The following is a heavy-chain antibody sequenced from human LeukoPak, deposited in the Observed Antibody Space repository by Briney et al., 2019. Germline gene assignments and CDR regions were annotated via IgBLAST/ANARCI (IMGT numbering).Heavy chain of an antibody. D-gene: IGHD3-3*01. CDR3: ARGGQITIFGVVITAHAFDI. CDR2: IYTSGST. Sequence: SETLSLTCTVSGGSISSYYWSWIRQPAGKGLEWIGRIYTSGSTNYNPSLKSRVTISVDTSKNQFSLKLSSVTAADTAVYYCARGGQITIFGVVITAHAFDIWGQGTMVTVSS. J-gene: IGHJ3*02. V-gene: IGHV4-4*07. CDR1: GGSISSYY.